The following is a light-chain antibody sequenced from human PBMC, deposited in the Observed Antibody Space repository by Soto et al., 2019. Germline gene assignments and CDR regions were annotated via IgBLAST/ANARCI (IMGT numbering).Light chain of an antibody. V-gene: IGLV3-1*01. CDR1: KLGEKY. J-gene: IGLJ2*01. Sequence: SYELTQPPSVSVSPGQTASITCSGDKLGEKYACWYQQKPGQSPVLVIYQDSKRPSGIPGRFSGSNSGNTATLTISGTQAMDEADYYCQAWDSSTGMVFGGGTKLTVL. CDR3: QAWDSSTGMV. CDR2: QDS.